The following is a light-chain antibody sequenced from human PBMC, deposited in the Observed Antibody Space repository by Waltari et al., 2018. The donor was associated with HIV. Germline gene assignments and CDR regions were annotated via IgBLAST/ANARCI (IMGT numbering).Light chain of an antibody. CDR3: QQRSNWPT. CDR2: DAS. Sequence: EVVLTQSPATLSLSPGERATLSCRASQSVSSYLAWYQQHPGQAPRLLIYDASNRATGIPVRFSGSGSGTDFTLTISSLEPEDFAVYYCQQRSNWPTFGQGTKLEIK. CDR1: QSVSSY. J-gene: IGKJ2*01. V-gene: IGKV3-11*01.